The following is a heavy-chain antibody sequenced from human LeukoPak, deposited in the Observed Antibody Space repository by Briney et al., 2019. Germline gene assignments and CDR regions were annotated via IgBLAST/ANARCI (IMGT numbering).Heavy chain of an antibody. J-gene: IGHJ4*02. CDR2: IFYSGGT. CDR1: GGSINTPNYY. D-gene: IGHD3-10*01. CDR3: AREKGPGYYGSGSYDY. Sequence: SETLSLTCTVSGGSINTPNYYWGWIRQTPGKGLEWIGNIFYSGGTYYSPSLTSRVTISLDTSRNQFSLKLNSVTAADTAVYYCAREKGPGYYGSGSYDYWGQGTLVTVSS. V-gene: IGHV4-39*07.